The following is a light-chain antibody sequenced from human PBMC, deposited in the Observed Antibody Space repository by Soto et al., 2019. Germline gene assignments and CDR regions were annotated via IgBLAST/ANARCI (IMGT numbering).Light chain of an antibody. V-gene: IGLV2-11*01. Sequence: QSALTQPRSVSGSPGQSVTISCTATSSDVGNYNYVSWYQQHPGKAPKVMIYDVNKWPSGVPDRFSGSKSGNTASLTISGLQAEDEADYYCCSYAGSYTWVFGGGTQLTVL. CDR1: SSDVGNYNY. CDR2: DVN. CDR3: CSYAGSYTWV. J-gene: IGLJ3*02.